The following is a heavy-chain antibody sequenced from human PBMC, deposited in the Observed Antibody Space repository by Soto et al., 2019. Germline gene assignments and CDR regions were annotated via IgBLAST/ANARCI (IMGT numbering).Heavy chain of an antibody. Sequence: TGGSLRLSCAASGFTFSGSAMHWVRQASGKGLEWVGRIRSKANSYATAYAASVKGRFTISRDDSKNTAYLQMNSLKTEDTAVYYCTRPLEPYYDFWSHAFDIWGQGTMVTVSS. CDR1: GFTFSGSA. J-gene: IGHJ3*02. D-gene: IGHD3-3*01. CDR3: TRPLEPYYDFWSHAFDI. CDR2: IRSKANSYAT. V-gene: IGHV3-73*01.